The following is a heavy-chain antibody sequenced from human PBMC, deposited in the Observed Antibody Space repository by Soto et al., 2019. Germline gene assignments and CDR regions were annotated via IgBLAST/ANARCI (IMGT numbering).Heavy chain of an antibody. D-gene: IGHD3-22*01. CDR2: ISGSGGST. Sequence: AGSLRLSSAASGFTVNIYAMGLVRQATGKGLEWVSAISGSGGSTYYADSVKGRFTISRDNSKNTLYLQMNSLRAEDTAVYYCAKARSGYYLSGFDYWGQGTLVTVSS. J-gene: IGHJ4*02. CDR3: AKARSGYYLSGFDY. V-gene: IGHV3-23*01. CDR1: GFTVNIYA.